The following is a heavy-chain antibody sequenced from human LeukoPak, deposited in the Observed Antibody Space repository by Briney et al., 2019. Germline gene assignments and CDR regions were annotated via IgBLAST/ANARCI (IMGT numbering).Heavy chain of an antibody. Sequence: SQTLSLTCTVSGGSISSGGYYWSWLRQHPGTGLEWIGYIYYSGSTYYNPSLKSRVTISVDTSKNQFSLKLSSVTAADTAVYYCARDREYYGSGSPGAFDIWGQGTMVTVSS. V-gene: IGHV4-31*03. CDR2: IYYSGST. J-gene: IGHJ3*02. CDR3: ARDREYYGSGSPGAFDI. D-gene: IGHD3-10*01. CDR1: GGSISSGGYY.